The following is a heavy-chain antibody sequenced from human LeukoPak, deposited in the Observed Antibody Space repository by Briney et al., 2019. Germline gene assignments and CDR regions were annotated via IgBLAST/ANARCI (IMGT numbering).Heavy chain of an antibody. CDR2: INHSGST. CDR1: GGSFSGYY. D-gene: IGHD6-19*01. Sequence: SETLSLTCAVYGGSFSGYYWSWIRQPPGKGPEWIGEINHSGSTNYNPSLKSRVTISVDTSKNQFSLKLSSVTAADTAVYYCARGPLSSGYEDYWGQGTLVTVSS. CDR3: ARGPLSSGYEDY. V-gene: IGHV4-34*01. J-gene: IGHJ4*02.